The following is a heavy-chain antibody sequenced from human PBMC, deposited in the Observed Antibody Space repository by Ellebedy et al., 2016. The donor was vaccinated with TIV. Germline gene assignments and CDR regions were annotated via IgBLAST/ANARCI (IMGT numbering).Heavy chain of an antibody. J-gene: IGHJ4*02. CDR3: ARVDPGFYYFDY. Sequence: SETLSLTCAVSGGSITRSGYSWSWLRQPPGKGLEWIGYIYHSGCTSYNPSFKSRVTISVDRSKNQYSLKLSSVTAADTAVYFCARVDPGFYYFDYWGQGTLVTVSS. V-gene: IGHV4-30-2*01. CDR2: IYHSGCT. D-gene: IGHD2-2*03. CDR1: GGSITRSGYS.